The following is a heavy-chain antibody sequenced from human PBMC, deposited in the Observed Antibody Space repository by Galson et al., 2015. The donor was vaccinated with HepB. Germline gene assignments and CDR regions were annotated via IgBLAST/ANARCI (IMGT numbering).Heavy chain of an antibody. D-gene: IGHD3-22*01. CDR1: GDSVSSNSAA. V-gene: IGHV6-1*01. J-gene: IGHJ5*02. CDR3: ARAGYDSSGYLYWFDP. CDR2: TYYRSKWYN. Sequence: CAISGDSVSSNSAAWNWIRQSPSRGLEWLGRTYYRSKWYNDYAVSVKSQITINPDTSKNQFSLQLNSVTPEDTAVYYCARAGYDSSGYLYWFDPWGQGTLVTVSS.